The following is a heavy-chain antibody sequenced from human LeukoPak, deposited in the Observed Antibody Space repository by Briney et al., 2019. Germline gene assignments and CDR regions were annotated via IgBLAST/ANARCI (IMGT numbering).Heavy chain of an antibody. J-gene: IGHJ4*02. D-gene: IGHD3-9*01. CDR3: ASSPDRLRYFDWSPGYFDY. CDR1: GGSISSSSYY. Sequence: SETLSLTCTVSGGSISSSSYYWGWIRQPPGKGLEWIGSIYHSGSTYYNPSLKSRVTISVDTSKNQFSLKLSSVTAADTAVYYCASSPDRLRYFDWSPGYFDYWGQGTLVTVSS. V-gene: IGHV4-39*07. CDR2: IYHSGST.